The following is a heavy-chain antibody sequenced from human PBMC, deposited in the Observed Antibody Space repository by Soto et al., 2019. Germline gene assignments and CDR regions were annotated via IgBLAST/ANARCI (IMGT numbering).Heavy chain of an antibody. CDR2: IWYDGSNK. V-gene: IGHV3-33*01. D-gene: IGHD1-26*01. J-gene: IGHJ5*02. CDR1: GFTFSSYG. Sequence: GGSLRLSCAASGFTFSSYGMHWVRQAPGKGLEWVAVIWYDGSNKYYADSVKGRFTISRDNSKNTLYLQMNSLRAEDTAVYYCARGSGRSWFDPWGQGTLVTVSS. CDR3: ARGSGRSWFDP.